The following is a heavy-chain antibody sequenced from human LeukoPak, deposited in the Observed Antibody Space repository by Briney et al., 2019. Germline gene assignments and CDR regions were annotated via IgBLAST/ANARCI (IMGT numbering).Heavy chain of an antibody. D-gene: IGHD6-6*01. CDR2: IYYSGNA. CDR3: ARDQTSLPGWFDP. V-gene: IGHV4-30-4*08. Sequence: SETLSLTCTVSGGSVSSGNYFWTWIRQPPGKGLEGIGYIYYSGNAHYNPSLKSRVTMSVDTSKNQFSLKLTSVTAADTAVYYCARDQTSLPGWFDPWGQGTLVSVSS. J-gene: IGHJ5*02. CDR1: GGSVSSGNYF.